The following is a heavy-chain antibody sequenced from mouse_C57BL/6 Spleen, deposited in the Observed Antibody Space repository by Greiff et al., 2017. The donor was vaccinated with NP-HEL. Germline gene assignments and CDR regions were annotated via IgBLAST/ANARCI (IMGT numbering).Heavy chain of an antibody. CDR2: INPNNGGT. CDR3: ARRVLGYYFDY. V-gene: IGHV1-18*01. D-gene: IGHD4-1*01. CDR1: GYTFTDYN. Sequence: EVKLMESGPELVKPGASVKIPCKASGYTFTDYNMDWVKQSHGKSLEWIGDINPNNGGTIYNQKFKGKATLTVDKSSSTAYMELRSLTSEDTAVYYCARRVLGYYFDYWGQGTTLTVSS. J-gene: IGHJ2*01.